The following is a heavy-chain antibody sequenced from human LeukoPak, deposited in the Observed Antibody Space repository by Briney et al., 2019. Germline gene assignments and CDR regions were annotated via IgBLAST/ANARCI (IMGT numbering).Heavy chain of an antibody. V-gene: IGHV1-69*01. CDR2: IIPIFGTA. CDR3: ARDPHFDWLVPSYYYYGKDV. J-gene: IGHJ6*04. D-gene: IGHD3-9*01. Sequence: GSSVKVSCKASGGTFSSYAISWVRQAPGQGLEWMGGIIPIFGTANYAQKFQGRVTITADESTSTAYMELSSLRSEDTAVYYCARDPHFDWLVPSYYYYGKDVWGKGTTVTGSS. CDR1: GGTFSSYA.